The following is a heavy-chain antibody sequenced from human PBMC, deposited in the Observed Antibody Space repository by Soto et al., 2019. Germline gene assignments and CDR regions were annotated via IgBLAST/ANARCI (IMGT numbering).Heavy chain of an antibody. J-gene: IGHJ4*02. CDR1: GFTFSSYE. CDR2: ISSSGSTI. CDR3: SSESRSGWSDFEY. D-gene: IGHD6-19*01. V-gene: IGHV3-48*03. Sequence: GVSLRLSCAASGFTFSSYEMNWVRQAPGKGLEWVSYISSSGSTIYYADSVKGRFTISRDNAKNSLYLQMNSLRAEYTDVYYFSSESRSGWSDFEYWGQGTLVSVS.